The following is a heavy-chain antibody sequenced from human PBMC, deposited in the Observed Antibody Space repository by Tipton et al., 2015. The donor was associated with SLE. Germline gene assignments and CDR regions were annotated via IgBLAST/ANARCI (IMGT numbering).Heavy chain of an antibody. CDR1: DGSLSSYY. CDR2: IYTSGST. J-gene: IGHJ2*01. Sequence: TLSLTCTVSDGSLSSYYWSWIRQPAGKGLAWIGRIYTSGSTNYNPPLKSRVTMSVDTSKNQFSLKLSSVTPADTAVYYCARDGCTNGVCSYWYFDLWGRGTLVTVSS. CDR3: ARDGCTNGVCSYWYFDL. V-gene: IGHV4-4*07. D-gene: IGHD2-8*01.